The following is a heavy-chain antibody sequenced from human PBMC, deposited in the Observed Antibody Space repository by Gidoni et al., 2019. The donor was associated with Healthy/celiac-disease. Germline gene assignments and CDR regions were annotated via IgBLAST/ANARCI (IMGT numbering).Heavy chain of an antibody. J-gene: IGHJ6*02. Sequence: EVQLLESGGGLVQPGGSLRLSCAASGFTFSSYAMSWVRQAPGKGLEWVSAISGSGGSTYYADSVKGRFTISRDNSKNTLYLQMNSLRAEDTAVYYCAKDLGYCSSTSCLYYYYYYGMDVWGQGTTVTVSS. V-gene: IGHV3-23*01. CDR1: GFTFSSYA. CDR3: AKDLGYCSSTSCLYYYYYYGMDV. D-gene: IGHD2-2*01. CDR2: ISGSGGST.